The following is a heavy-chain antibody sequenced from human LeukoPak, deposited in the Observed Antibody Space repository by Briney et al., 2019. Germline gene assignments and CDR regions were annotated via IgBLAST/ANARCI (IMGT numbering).Heavy chain of an antibody. V-gene: IGHV4-4*02. CDR3: ARGVGSGSYNLGVGLFDY. CDR2: IYHSGST. Sequence: SETLSLTCAVSGGSISSSNWWSWVRQPPGKGLEWIGEIYHSGSTNYNPSLKSRVTISVDTSKNQFSLKLYSVTATDTAVYYCARGVGSGSYNLGVGLFDYWGQGTLVTVSS. D-gene: IGHD3-10*01. J-gene: IGHJ4*02. CDR1: GGSISSSNW.